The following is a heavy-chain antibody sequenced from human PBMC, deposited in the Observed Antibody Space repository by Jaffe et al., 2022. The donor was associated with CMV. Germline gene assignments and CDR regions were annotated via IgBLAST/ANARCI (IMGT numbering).Heavy chain of an antibody. CDR2: IYYSGST. CDR3: ARGALERTTRSYYYYYGMDV. CDR1: GGSISSYY. Sequence: QVQLQESGPGLVKPSETLSLTCTVSGGSISSYYWSWIRQPPGKGLEWIGYIYYSGSTNYNPSLKSRVTISVDTSKNQFSLKLSSVTAADTAVYYCARGALERTTRSYYYYYGMDVWGQGTTVTVSS. J-gene: IGHJ6*02. V-gene: IGHV4-59*01. D-gene: IGHD1-1*01.